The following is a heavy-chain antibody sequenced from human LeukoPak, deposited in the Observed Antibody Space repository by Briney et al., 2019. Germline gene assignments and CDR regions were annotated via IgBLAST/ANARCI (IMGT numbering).Heavy chain of an antibody. CDR1: GFTFSSYA. D-gene: IGHD5-18*01. V-gene: IGHV3-30-3*01. CDR2: ISYDGGNK. J-gene: IGHJ4*02. CDR3: ARDGTAMVRAVPFDY. Sequence: PGGSLRLSCAASGFTFSSYAMHWVRQAPGKGLEWVAVISYDGGNKYYADSVKGRFTISRDSSKNTLFLQMNSLRAEDRAMYYCARDGTAMVRAVPFDYWGQGTLVTVSS.